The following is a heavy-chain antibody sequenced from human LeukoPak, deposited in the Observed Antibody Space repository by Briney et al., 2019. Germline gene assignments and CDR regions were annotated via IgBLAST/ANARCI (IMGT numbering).Heavy chain of an antibody. D-gene: IGHD3-22*01. J-gene: IGHJ3*02. V-gene: IGHV4-59*01. CDR2: IYYSGST. CDR3: ARSTYYYDSSGYSNDAFDI. CDR1: GGSISSYY. Sequence: SETLSLTCTVSGGSISSYYWSWIRQPPGKGLEWIGYIYYSGSTNYNPSLKSRVTIPVDTSKNQLSLKLSSVTAADTAVYYCARSTYYYDSSGYSNDAFDIWGQGTMVTVSS.